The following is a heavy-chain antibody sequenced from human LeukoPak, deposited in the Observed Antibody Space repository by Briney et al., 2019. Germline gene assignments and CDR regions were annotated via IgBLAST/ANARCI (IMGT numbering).Heavy chain of an antibody. CDR2: ISYDGGNK. J-gene: IGHJ4*02. CDR3: ARDRLGTTGTLTF. Sequence: GGSLRLSCEVSGFTFSSYAMHWVRQAPGKGLGWVALISYDGGNKYYEDSVKGRFTISRDNSKNSLYLQMNSLRAEDTAVYYCARDRLGTTGTLTFWGQGTLVTVSS. CDR1: GFTFSSYA. D-gene: IGHD1-1*01. V-gene: IGHV3-30-3*01.